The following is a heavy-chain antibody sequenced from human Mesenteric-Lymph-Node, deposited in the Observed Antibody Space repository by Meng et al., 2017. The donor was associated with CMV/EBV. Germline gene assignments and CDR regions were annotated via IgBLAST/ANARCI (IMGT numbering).Heavy chain of an antibody. D-gene: IGHD2-2*01. Sequence: KASGYSFTTYADNWVRLAPGQGLEWMGWINTNSGNPTYAQVFTGRFVFSLDTSVSTAYLQISSLKAEDTAVYYCARESCISTSCFFQHWGQGTLVTVSS. V-gene: IGHV7-4-1*02. J-gene: IGHJ1*01. CDR2: INTNSGNP. CDR3: ARESCISTSCFFQH. CDR1: GYSFTTYA.